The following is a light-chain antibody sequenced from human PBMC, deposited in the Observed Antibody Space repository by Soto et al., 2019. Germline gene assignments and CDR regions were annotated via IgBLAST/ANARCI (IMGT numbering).Light chain of an antibody. J-gene: IGKJ1*01. V-gene: IGKV1-5*02. CDR2: DAS. CDR1: QRISSW. Sequence: RSPSTLSASVGDRVTLVCRATQRISSWLAWYQQKPGKPPKFLIYDASTLERGVPSRFSGSGSGTEFTLTISSLQPDDFATYYCQQYMSYPWTFGQGTKVDIK. CDR3: QQYMSYPWT.